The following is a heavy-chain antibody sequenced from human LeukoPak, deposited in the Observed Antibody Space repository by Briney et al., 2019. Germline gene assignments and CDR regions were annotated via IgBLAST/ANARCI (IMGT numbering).Heavy chain of an antibody. V-gene: IGHV3-30*02. Sequence: GGSLRLSCAASEFTFSNFGMHWVRQAPGKGVEWVALIHYDGSKEYYADSVRGRFTISRDNAKKTIYIQMNRLRGEDTGVYYCAKDTGYTSGRLDYWGQGTLLSVSS. J-gene: IGHJ4*02. CDR1: EFTFSNFG. CDR3: AKDTGYTSGRLDY. CDR2: IHYDGSKE. D-gene: IGHD6-19*01.